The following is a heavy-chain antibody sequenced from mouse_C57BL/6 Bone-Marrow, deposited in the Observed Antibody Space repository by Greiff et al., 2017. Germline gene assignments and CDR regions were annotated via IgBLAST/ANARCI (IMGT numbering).Heavy chain of an antibody. Sequence: VMLVESGAELARPGASVKLSCKASGYTFTSYGISWVKQRTGQGLEWIGEIYPRSGNTYYNEKFKGKAPLTADKSSSTAYMELRSLTSEDSAVYFCAKEVHYYGPSYWYFDVWGTGTTVTVSS. CDR3: AKEVHYYGPSYWYFDV. V-gene: IGHV1-81*01. J-gene: IGHJ1*03. D-gene: IGHD1-2*01. CDR1: GYTFTSYG. CDR2: IYPRSGNT.